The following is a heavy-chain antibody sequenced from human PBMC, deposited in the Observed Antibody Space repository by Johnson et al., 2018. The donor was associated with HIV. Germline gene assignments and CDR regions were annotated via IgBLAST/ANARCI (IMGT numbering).Heavy chain of an antibody. CDR1: GFTFSDYY. V-gene: IGHV3-11*04. CDR3: ASGWGIVVSDAFDI. J-gene: IGHJ3*02. CDR2: ISSSGSTI. Sequence: QVQLVESGGGLVQTGGSLRLSCAASGFTFSDYYMSWIRQAPGKGLEWISYISSSGSTIYYADSVKGRFTISRDNAKNSLYLQMNSLRAEDTAAYYCASGWGIVVSDAFDIWGQGTMVTVSS. D-gene: IGHD6-19*01.